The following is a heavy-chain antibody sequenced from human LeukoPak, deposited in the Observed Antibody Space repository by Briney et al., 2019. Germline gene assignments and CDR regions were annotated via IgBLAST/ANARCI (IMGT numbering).Heavy chain of an antibody. CDR1: GGSFSGYY. D-gene: IGHD5-12*01. CDR3: ARVDIVATQYYFDY. CDR2: INHSGST. J-gene: IGHJ4*02. V-gene: IGHV4-34*01. Sequence: SETLSLTCAVYGGSFSGYYWSWIRQPPGKGLEWIGEINHSGSTNYNPSLKSRVTISVDTSKNQFSLKLSSVTAADTAVYYCARVDIVATQYYFDYWGQGTLVTVSS.